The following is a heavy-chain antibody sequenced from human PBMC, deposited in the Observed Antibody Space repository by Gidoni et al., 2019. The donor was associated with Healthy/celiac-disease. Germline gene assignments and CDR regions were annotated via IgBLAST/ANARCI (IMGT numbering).Heavy chain of an antibody. J-gene: IGHJ1*01. Sequence: QVQLVESGGGVVQPGRSLRPSCAASGFTFSSYGMHWVRQAPGKGLEWVAVIWYDGSNKYYADSVKGRFTISRDNSKNTLYLQMNSLRAEDTAVYYCARDGDYALVPFQHWGQGTLVTVSS. CDR2: IWYDGSNK. D-gene: IGHD4-17*01. V-gene: IGHV3-33*01. CDR3: ARDGDYALVPFQH. CDR1: GFTFSSYG.